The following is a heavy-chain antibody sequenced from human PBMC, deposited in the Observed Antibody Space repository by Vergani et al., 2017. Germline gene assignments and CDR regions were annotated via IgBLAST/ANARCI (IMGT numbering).Heavy chain of an antibody. Sequence: QVQLQQWGAGLLKPSETLSLTCAVYGGSFSGYYWSWIRQPPGKGLEWIGSIYYSGSPSYNPSLKSRVTVSVDTSKNQFSLRLSSLTAADTAVYYCARVCGYTYGHSEDWFDPWGQGILVTVSS. D-gene: IGHD5-18*01. V-gene: IGHV4-34*01. CDR2: IYYSGSP. J-gene: IGHJ5*02. CDR1: GGSFSGYY. CDR3: ARVCGYTYGHSEDWFDP.